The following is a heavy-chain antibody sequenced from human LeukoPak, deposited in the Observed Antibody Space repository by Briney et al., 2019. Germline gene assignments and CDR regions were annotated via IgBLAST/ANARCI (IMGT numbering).Heavy chain of an antibody. CDR3: ATHSSGYDSGNDAFDI. Sequence: LRLSCAASGFTFSSYSMNWIRQPPGKGLEWIGYIYYSGSTYYNPSLKSRVTISVDTSKNRFSLKLSSVTAADTAVYYCATHSSGYDSGNDAFDIWGQGTMVTVSS. J-gene: IGHJ3*02. D-gene: IGHD3-22*01. CDR2: IYYSGST. CDR1: GFTFSSYS. V-gene: IGHV4-30-4*08.